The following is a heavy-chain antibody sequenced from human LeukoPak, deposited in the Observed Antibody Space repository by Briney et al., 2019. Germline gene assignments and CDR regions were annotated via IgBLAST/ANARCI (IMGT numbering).Heavy chain of an antibody. D-gene: IGHD6-19*01. J-gene: IGHJ3*02. V-gene: IGHV1-18*01. CDR3: AREGYTSGFPFDI. Sequence: ASVKVSCKASGYSFINYGISWVRQVPGQGLEWMGWISVNNGDTNFAQKLQGRVTMTTDTSTSTAYMELRSLRSDDTAVYYCAREGYTSGFPFDIWGQGTMVTVSS. CDR2: ISVNNGDT. CDR1: GYSFINYG.